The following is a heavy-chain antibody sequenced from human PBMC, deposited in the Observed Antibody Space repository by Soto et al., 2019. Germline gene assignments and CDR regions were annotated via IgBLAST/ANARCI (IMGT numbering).Heavy chain of an antibody. Sequence: VQLLESGGGLVQPGGSLRLSCAASGFTFSSNVMSWVRQAPGKGLEWVSGISGSGGSTYYADSVRGRFTISRDNSKNTLYLQMSSLRADDTAVYYCARRWLEDYFDYWGQGSLVTVSS. J-gene: IGHJ4*02. CDR1: GFTFSSNV. CDR2: ISGSGGST. D-gene: IGHD5-12*01. CDR3: ARRWLEDYFDY. V-gene: IGHV3-23*01.